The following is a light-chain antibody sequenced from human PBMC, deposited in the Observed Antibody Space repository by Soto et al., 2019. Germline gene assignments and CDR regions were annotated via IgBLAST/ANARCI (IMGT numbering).Light chain of an antibody. Sequence: DIQMTQSPSTLSASVGDRVTITCRASQSINNWLAWYQQKPGKAPKLLIYKTSTLESGVPSRFSGSGSGTDFTLTISCLQSEDFATYYCQQYYSYPWTFGQGTKVDIK. V-gene: IGKV1-5*03. CDR1: QSINNW. CDR3: QQYYSYPWT. CDR2: KTS. J-gene: IGKJ1*01.